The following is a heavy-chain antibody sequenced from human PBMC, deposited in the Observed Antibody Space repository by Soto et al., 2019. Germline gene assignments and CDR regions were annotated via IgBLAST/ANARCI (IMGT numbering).Heavy chain of an antibody. V-gene: IGHV3-72*01. CDR2: IRNKANSYTT. D-gene: IGHD2-2*01. CDR3: GRRHCISSSCPPYVY. Sequence: GGSLRLSCAASGFTFSDYYMDWVRQAPGKGLEWVGRIRNKANSYTTEYAASVKGRFTISRDDSSNSLYLQMSSLKTEDTAVYYCGRRHCISSSCPPYVYWCHGTGFTVSS. CDR1: GFTFSDYY. J-gene: IGHJ4*01.